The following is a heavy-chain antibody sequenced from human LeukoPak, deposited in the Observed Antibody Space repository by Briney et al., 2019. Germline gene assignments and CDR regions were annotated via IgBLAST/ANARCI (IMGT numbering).Heavy chain of an antibody. CDR1: GFTVSSNY. CDR2: IYSGGST. CDR3: ARGLPGSYRHY. V-gene: IGHV3-53*01. Sequence: GGSLRLSCAASGFTVSSNYMSWVRQAPGKGLEWVSVIYSGGSTYYADSVKGRFTISRDNSKNTLYLQMNSLRAEDTAVYYCARGLPGSYRHYWGQGTLVTVSS. J-gene: IGHJ4*02. D-gene: IGHD3-16*02.